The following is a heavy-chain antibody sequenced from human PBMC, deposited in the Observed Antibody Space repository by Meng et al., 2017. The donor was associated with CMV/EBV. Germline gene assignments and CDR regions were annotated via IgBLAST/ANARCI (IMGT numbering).Heavy chain of an antibody. V-gene: IGHV4-34*01. Sequence: QVQLRQWGSGLLQPSEPLSLSCAVYGGSFSGYYWSWIRQPPGKGLEWIGEINHSGSTNYNPSLKSRVTISVDTSKNQFSLKLSSVTAADTAVYYCARGVGGWFDPWGQGTLVTVSS. CDR2: INHSGST. CDR3: ARGVGGWFDP. J-gene: IGHJ5*02. CDR1: GGSFSGYY. D-gene: IGHD1-26*01.